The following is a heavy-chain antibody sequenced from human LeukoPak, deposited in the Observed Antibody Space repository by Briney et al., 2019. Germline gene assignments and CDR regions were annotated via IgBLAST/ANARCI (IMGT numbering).Heavy chain of an antibody. J-gene: IGHJ4*02. CDR2: IKQDGSET. V-gene: IGHV3-7*01. Sequence: PGGSLRLSCAASGFSFRSYWMTWVRQAPGKGLEWVANIKQDGSETNYVDSVKGRFTISRDNAKNSLYLQMNSLRAEDTAVYYCASADSLISSIDYWGQGTPVTVSS. D-gene: IGHD2-15*01. CDR3: ASADSLISSIDY. CDR1: GFSFRSYW.